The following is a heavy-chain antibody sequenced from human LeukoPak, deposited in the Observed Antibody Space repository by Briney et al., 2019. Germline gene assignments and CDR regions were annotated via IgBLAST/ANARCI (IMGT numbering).Heavy chain of an antibody. D-gene: IGHD4-23*01. CDR3: ARRGSAGGWYFDL. CDR1: GGSISSSY. Sequence: SETLSLTCPVSGGSISSSYWSWIRQPPGKGLEWIGYIYYSGSTNYNPSLKSRVTISVDTSKNQFSLKLSSVTAADTAVYYCARRGSAGGWYFDLWGRGTLVTVSS. V-gene: IGHV4-59*08. CDR2: IYYSGST. J-gene: IGHJ2*01.